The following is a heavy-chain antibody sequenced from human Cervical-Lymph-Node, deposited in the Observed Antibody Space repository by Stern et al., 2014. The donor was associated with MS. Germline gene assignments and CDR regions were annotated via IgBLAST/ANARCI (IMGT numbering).Heavy chain of an antibody. CDR1: GGTFSSYA. D-gene: IGHD3-10*01. Sequence: VQLVQSGAEVKKPGSSVKVSCKASGGTFSSYAISWVRQAPGQGLEWMGGIIPSFGTANYAQKFQGRVTITADESTSTAYMELSSLRSEDTAVYYCASPGGVRGVTYYYYGMDVWGQGTTVTVSS. CDR3: ASPGGVRGVTYYYYGMDV. V-gene: IGHV1-69*01. J-gene: IGHJ6*02. CDR2: IIPSFGTA.